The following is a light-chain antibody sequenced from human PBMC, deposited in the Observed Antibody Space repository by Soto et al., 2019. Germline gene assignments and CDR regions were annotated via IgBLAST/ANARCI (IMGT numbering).Light chain of an antibody. CDR2: EVS. CDR1: SSDAGGYDY. CDR3: SSYTSSSTLVV. J-gene: IGLJ3*02. Sequence: QSALTQPASVSGSPGQSITISCTGTSSDAGGYDYLSWYQQHPGKAPKLMIYEVSNRPSGVSNRFSGSKSGNTASLTISGLQAEDEADYYCSSYTSSSTLVVFGGGTKLTVL. V-gene: IGLV2-14*01.